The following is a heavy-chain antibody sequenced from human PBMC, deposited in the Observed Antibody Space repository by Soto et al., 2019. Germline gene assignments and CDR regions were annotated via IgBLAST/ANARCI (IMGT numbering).Heavy chain of an antibody. Sequence: QVQLVQSGAEVKKPGSSVKVSCKASGGTFRTDAISWVRQAPGQGLEWMGRIIPIFSTSTYAQEFQGRVTITADKSTNTAYMELSSLRSDDTAVYYCARGPGMVGVNVIDNWGQGTLVTVSS. J-gene: IGHJ4*02. CDR3: ARGPGMVGVNVIDN. V-gene: IGHV1-69*06. D-gene: IGHD3-16*02. CDR1: GGTFRTDA. CDR2: IIPIFSTS.